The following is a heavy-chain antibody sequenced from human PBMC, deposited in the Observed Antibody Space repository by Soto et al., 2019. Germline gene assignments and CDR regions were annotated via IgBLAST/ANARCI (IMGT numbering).Heavy chain of an antibody. CDR1: GFTFSSFA. CDR3: AKALTMTSWGWFDP. V-gene: IGHV3-23*01. CDR2: INGRGDST. Sequence: EVQLLESGGGLVPPWGSLRLSCEASGFTFSSFALSWIRQAPGKGLEWVSTINGRGDSTYYADSVKGRFTVSRDNYKATVSLQMNILDGDDSGGYYGAKALTMTSWGWFDPWGQGTLVTVSS. D-gene: IGHD4-17*01. J-gene: IGHJ5*02.